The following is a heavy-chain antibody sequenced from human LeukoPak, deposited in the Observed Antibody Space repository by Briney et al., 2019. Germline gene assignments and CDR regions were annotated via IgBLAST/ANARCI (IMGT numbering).Heavy chain of an antibody. V-gene: IGHV4-59*01. CDR3: ARGKKYYFDY. Sequence: NSSETLSLTCTVSGGYISSYYWSWIRQPPGKGLEWIGYIYYSGSTNYNPSLKSRVTISVDTSKNQFPLKLSSVTAADTAVYYCARGKKYYFDYWGQGTLVTVSS. CDR1: GGYISSYY. J-gene: IGHJ4*02. CDR2: IYYSGST.